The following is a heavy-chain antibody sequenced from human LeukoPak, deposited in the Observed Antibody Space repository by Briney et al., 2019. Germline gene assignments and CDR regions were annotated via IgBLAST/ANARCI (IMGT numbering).Heavy chain of an antibody. CDR1: GFTFGDYA. D-gene: IGHD6-6*01. V-gene: IGHV3-49*04. CDR2: IRSKAYGATT. Sequence: PGGSLRLSCTASGFTFGDYAMSWGRQAPGKGLEWVGFIRSKAYGATTEYAASVKGRFTISREDSKNTAYLQMNSLKTEDTAVYYCTYTSSSGVVYWGQGALVTVSS. J-gene: IGHJ4*02. CDR3: TYTSSSGVVY.